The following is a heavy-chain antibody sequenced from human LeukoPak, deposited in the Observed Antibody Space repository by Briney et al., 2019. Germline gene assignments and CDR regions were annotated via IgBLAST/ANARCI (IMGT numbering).Heavy chain of an antibody. CDR2: TAGADDVI. CDR3: ATYIQRPPGMDV. D-gene: IGHD2-15*01. CDR1: GLTFSDYR. V-gene: IGHV3-23*01. Sequence: PGASLILSCAVSGLTFSDYRMILGRQAPEERLEWVAVTAGADDVIQYADSVKGRFTISKDNSKNPVYLQMTSLRAEDTALYFCATYIQRPPGMDVWGQGTTVTVSS. J-gene: IGHJ6*02.